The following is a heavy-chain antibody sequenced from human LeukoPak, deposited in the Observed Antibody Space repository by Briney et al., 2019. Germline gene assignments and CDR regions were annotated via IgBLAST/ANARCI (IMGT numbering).Heavy chain of an antibody. V-gene: IGHV3-23*01. CDR3: ARVSGYYYDSSGYYKD. D-gene: IGHD3-22*01. CDR2: ISGSDDST. J-gene: IGHJ4*02. CDR1: GFTFSSYA. Sequence: PGGSLRLSCAASGFTFSSYAMTWVRQAPGKGLEWVSAISGSDDSTYYADSVKGRFTISRDNSKNTLYLQMNSLRAEDTAVYYCARVSGYYYDSSGYYKDWGQGTLVTVSS.